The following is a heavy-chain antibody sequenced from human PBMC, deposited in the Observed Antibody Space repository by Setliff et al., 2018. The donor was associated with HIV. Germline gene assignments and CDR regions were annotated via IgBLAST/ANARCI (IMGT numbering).Heavy chain of an antibody. D-gene: IGHD3-22*01. CDR2: IKQDGSEK. CDR3: ARGDFYDSSGYFTDAFDI. J-gene: IGHJ3*02. V-gene: IGHV3-7*03. Sequence: GGSLSLSCAASGFTFSSYWMSWVRQAPGKGLEWMANIKQDGSEKYYVDSVKGRFTISRDNAKNSLYLQMNSLRAEDTAVYYCARGDFYDSSGYFTDAFDIWGQGTMVTVSS. CDR1: GFTFSSYW.